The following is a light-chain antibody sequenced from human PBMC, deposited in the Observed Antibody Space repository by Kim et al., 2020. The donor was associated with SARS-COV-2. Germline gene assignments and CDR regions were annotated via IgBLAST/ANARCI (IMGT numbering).Light chain of an antibody. CDR1: QGISNY. Sequence: ASVGDGVTITCRASQGISNYLAWYQQEPGEAPKLLIYAASTLQFGVSTRFSVSGSGTEFTLTISDLQPEDVATYYCQKYDTAPWTFGHGTKVDIK. CDR3: QKYDTAPWT. CDR2: AAS. J-gene: IGKJ1*01. V-gene: IGKV1-27*01.